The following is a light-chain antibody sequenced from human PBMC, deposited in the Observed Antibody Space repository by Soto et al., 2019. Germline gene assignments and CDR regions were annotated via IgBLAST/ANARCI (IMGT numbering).Light chain of an antibody. CDR3: QQRSNWPLLT. J-gene: IGKJ4*01. CDR1: QSVSSY. CDR2: DAS. V-gene: IGKV3-11*01. Sequence: EIVMTRSPATLSVSPGERATLSRRASQSVSSYLAWYQQKPGQAPRLLIYDASNRATGIPARFSGSGSGTDFTLTISSLEPEDFAVYYCQQRSNWPLLTFGGGTKVDIK.